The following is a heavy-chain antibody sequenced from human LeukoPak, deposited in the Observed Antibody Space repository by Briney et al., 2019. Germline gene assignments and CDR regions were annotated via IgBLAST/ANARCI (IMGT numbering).Heavy chain of an antibody. CDR3: ARNFDMKGFDP. Sequence: ASVKVSCKASGYTFTGYYMNWVRQAPGQGLEWMGWINSDRGFTKYAQKFQGRVTMTRDTSITTVYMDLTRLTSDDTAVYYCARNFDMKGFDPWGQGTLVTVSS. CDR1: GYTFTGYY. D-gene: IGHD3-9*01. CDR2: INSDRGFT. V-gene: IGHV1-2*02. J-gene: IGHJ5*02.